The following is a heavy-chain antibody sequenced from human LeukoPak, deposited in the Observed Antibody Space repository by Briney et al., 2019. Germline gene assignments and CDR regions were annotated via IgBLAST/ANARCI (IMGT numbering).Heavy chain of an antibody. V-gene: IGHV4-34*01. CDR3: ARVTPLRYCSSTSCPVPYYYGMDV. CDR1: GGSFSGYY. D-gene: IGHD2-2*01. CDR2: INHSGST. Sequence: SETLSLTCAVYGGSFSGYYWSWIRQPPGKGLEWIGEINHSGSTNYNPSLKSRVTISVDTSKNQFPLKLSSVTAADTAVYYCARVTPLRYCSSTSCPVPYYYGMDVWGQGTTVTVSS. J-gene: IGHJ6*02.